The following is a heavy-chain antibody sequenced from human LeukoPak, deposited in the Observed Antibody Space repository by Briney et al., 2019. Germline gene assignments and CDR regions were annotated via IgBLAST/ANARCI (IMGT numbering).Heavy chain of an antibody. V-gene: IGHV6-1*01. CDR3: ARAVAGTEGWFNS. CDR1: GDSVSSDSAA. Sequence: SQTLSLTCAISGDSVSSDSAAWNWIRQSPSRGLEWLGRTYYRSKWYNDYSAFVKSRVIINPDTSKNQFSLQLNSVTPEDTAVYYCARAVAGTEGWFNSWGQGTLVTVSS. CDR2: TYYRSKWYN. J-gene: IGHJ5*01. D-gene: IGHD1-1*01.